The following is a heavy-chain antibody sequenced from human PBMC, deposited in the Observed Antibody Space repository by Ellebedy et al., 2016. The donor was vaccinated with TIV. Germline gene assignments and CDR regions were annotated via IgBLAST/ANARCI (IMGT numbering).Heavy chain of an antibody. CDR1: GGSISSYY. CDR3: ARGGYSYALLG. J-gene: IGHJ3*01. V-gene: IGHV4-59*12. CDR2: IYHSGST. D-gene: IGHD5-18*01. Sequence: SETLSLXCTVSGGSISSYYWNWIRQPPGKGLEWIGSIYHSGSTYYNPSLKSRVTISVDTSKNQFSLKLSSVTAADTAVYYCARGGYSYALLGWGQGTMVTVSS.